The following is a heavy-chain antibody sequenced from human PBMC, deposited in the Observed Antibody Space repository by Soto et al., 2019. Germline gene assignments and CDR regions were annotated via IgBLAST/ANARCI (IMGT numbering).Heavy chain of an antibody. CDR2: ISAYNGNT. V-gene: IGHV1-18*01. D-gene: IGHD3-16*02. CDR3: ARFAITCGGVIASNYGMDV. CDR1: GYRFSIYG. J-gene: IGHJ6*01. Sequence: VKGYWKSSGYRFSIYGSSWVRKEQGKGLEWMGWISAYNGNTNYAQKLQGRVTMTTDTSTSTAYMELRSLRSDDTAVYYCARFAITCGGVIASNYGMDVCGQGIAVTVSS.